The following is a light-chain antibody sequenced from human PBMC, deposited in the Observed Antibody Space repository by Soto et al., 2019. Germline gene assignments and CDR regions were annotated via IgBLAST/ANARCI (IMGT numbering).Light chain of an antibody. J-gene: IGLJ1*01. CDR1: SSNIGTGHD. Sequence: QLVLTQPPSVSGAPGQRVTISCTGSSSNIGTGHDVHWYQQLPGTAPKLLIYGNSDRPSGVPDRFYGSKSGTSASLAITGLQAEDEADYYCQSYDSTLSGYVFGTGTKLTVL. CDR3: QSYDSTLSGYV. CDR2: GNS. V-gene: IGLV1-40*01.